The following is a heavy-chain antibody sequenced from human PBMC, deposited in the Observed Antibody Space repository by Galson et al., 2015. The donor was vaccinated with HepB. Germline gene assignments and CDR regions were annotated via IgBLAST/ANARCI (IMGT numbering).Heavy chain of an antibody. J-gene: IGHJ4*02. D-gene: IGHD5-24*01. V-gene: IGHV3-7*01. Sequence: DSVKGRFTISRDNANNSLYLQMNSLRAEDTAVYYCASGYTLGDFDYWGQGTLVTVSS. CDR3: ASGYTLGDFDY.